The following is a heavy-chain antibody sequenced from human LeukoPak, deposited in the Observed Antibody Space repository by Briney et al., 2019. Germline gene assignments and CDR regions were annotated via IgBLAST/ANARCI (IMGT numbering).Heavy chain of an antibody. J-gene: IGHJ4*02. CDR2: ISTYNGHR. V-gene: IGHV1-18*01. Sequence: ASVKVSCKASGYNFTTYGLTWVRQAPGQGLEWMGWISTYNGHRNYAQKFQGRVTMTTDTSTRTAYMELKSLTSDDTAVYYCARIGRASWYFDYWGQGPLVTVSS. CDR1: GYNFTTYG. CDR3: ARIGRASWYFDY. D-gene: IGHD2-21*01.